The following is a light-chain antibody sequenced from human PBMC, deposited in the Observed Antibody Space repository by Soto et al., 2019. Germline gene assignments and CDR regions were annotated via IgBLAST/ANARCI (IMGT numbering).Light chain of an antibody. Sequence: QSALTQPASVSGSPGQSITISCTGTSSDVGSYNLVSWYQQHPGKAPKLMIYEGSKRPSGVSNRFSGSKSGNTASLTISGLQPEDEADYYCCSYAGSSTLVIFGGGTKVTVL. CDR3: CSYAGSSTLVI. CDR2: EGS. J-gene: IGLJ2*01. CDR1: SSDVGSYNL. V-gene: IGLV2-23*01.